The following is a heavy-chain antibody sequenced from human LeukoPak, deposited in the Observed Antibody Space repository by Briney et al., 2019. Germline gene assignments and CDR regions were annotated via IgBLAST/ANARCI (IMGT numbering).Heavy chain of an antibody. CDR2: ISYDGSNK. CDR3: ARTYYYDSSGASFDY. CDR1: GFTFSSYA. V-gene: IGHV3-30*04. D-gene: IGHD3-22*01. J-gene: IGHJ4*02. Sequence: PGRSLRLSCAASGFTFSSYAMHWVRQAPGKGLEWVAVISYDGSNKYYADSVKGRFTISRDNSKNTLYLQMNSLRAEDTAVYYCARTYYYDSSGASFDYWGQGTLVTVSS.